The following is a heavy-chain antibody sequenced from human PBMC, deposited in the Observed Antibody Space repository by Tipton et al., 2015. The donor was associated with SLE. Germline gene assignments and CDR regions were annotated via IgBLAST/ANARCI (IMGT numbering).Heavy chain of an antibody. V-gene: IGHV3-48*01. J-gene: IGHJ3*02. CDR3: AGELYSSSGSDTFDI. D-gene: IGHD6-13*01. CDR1: GFTFSSYS. Sequence: GSLRLSCAASGFTFSSYSMNWVRQAPGRGLEWVSYISSSSSTIYYADSVTGRFTISRDNSKNTLYLQMNSLRAEDTAVYYCAGELYSSSGSDTFDIWGQGTMITVSS. CDR2: ISSSSSTI.